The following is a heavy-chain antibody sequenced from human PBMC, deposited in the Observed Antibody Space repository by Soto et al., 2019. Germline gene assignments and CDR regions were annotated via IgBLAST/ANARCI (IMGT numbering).Heavy chain of an antibody. Sequence: QVQLLQSGAEVKKPGSSVKVSCKASGGTFSSYTINWVRQAPGQGLEWMGRIIPILGIVNYAQKFQGRVTITADKSTGTAYMELSSLRSEDTAVYYCARGGPGLADIVLMVRGWFDPWGQGTLVTVSS. D-gene: IGHD2-8*01. CDR2: IIPILGIV. CDR3: ARGGPGLADIVLMVRGWFDP. J-gene: IGHJ5*02. CDR1: GGTFSSYT. V-gene: IGHV1-69*02.